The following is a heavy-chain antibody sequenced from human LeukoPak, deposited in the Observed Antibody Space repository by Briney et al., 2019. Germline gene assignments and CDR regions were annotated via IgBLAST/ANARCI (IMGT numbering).Heavy chain of an antibody. J-gene: IGHJ6*02. CDR1: GGSISSGGYY. D-gene: IGHD6-13*01. Sequence: PSETLSLTCTVSGGSISSGGYYWSWIRQPPGKGLEWIGEINHSGSTNYNPSLKSRVTISVDTSKNQFSLKLSSVTAADTAVYYCARGLRNSSSWSPYYYYYYGMDVWGQGTTVTVSS. CDR3: ARGLRNSSSWSPYYYYYYGMDV. V-gene: IGHV4-39*07. CDR2: INHSGST.